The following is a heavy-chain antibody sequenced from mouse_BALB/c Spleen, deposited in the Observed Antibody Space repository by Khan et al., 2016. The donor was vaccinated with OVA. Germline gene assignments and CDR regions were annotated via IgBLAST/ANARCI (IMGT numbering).Heavy chain of an antibody. CDR1: GYTFISYT. CDR2: INPSNGYT. D-gene: IGHD2-14*01. CDR3: VRDGAYHRNDGWFAY. V-gene: IGHV1-4*01. J-gene: IGHJ3*01. Sequence: QVQLQQSGAELARPGASVKMSCKASGYTFISYTIHWIKKRPGQGLAWIGYINPSNGYTNSNQKFKDKATLTTDKSSTTAYLQLSSLTSDDSAVYSCVRDGAYHRNDGWFAYWGQGSLVTGAA.